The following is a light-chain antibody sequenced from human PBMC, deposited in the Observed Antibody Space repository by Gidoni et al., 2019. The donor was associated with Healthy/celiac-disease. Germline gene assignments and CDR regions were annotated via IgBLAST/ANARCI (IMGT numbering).Light chain of an antibody. CDR1: SSDVGGYNY. V-gene: IGLV2-11*01. CDR2: DVS. Sequence: SALTQPRSVSGSPGQSVTISCTGTSSDVGGYNYVPWYQQHPGKAPKLMIYDVSKRPSGVPDRFSGSKSGNTASLTISGLQAEDEADYYCCSYAGSVVFGGGTKLTVL. CDR3: CSYAGSVV. J-gene: IGLJ2*01.